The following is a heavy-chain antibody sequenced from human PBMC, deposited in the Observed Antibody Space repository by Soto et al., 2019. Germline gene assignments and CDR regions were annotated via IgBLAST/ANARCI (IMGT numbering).Heavy chain of an antibody. CDR1: GFTFSSYA. D-gene: IGHD6-13*01. Sequence: EMQLLESGGGLVQPGGSLRLSCVASGFTFSSYAMSWVRQVPGKGLEWVAVISGRDTYTEYAESVKGRFTISRDNSRNTLYLQMNSLRAEDTALYYCAKDSLPVIAASGTVYWGQGTLVTVSS. CDR2: ISGRDTYT. J-gene: IGHJ4*02. CDR3: AKDSLPVIAASGTVY. V-gene: IGHV3-23*01.